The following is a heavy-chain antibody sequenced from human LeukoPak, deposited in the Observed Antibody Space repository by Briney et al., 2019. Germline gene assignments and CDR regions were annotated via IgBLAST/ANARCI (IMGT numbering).Heavy chain of an antibody. CDR1: GFTFDDYA. CDR2: ISWNSGSI. V-gene: IGHV3-9*01. CDR3: AKAPDYGDYIDY. Sequence: GGSLRLSCAASGFTFDDYAMHWVRHAPGKGLEWVSGISWNSGSIGYADSVKGRFTISRDNAKNSLYLQMNSLRAEDTALYYCAKAPDYGDYIDYWGQGTLVTVSS. D-gene: IGHD4-17*01. J-gene: IGHJ4*02.